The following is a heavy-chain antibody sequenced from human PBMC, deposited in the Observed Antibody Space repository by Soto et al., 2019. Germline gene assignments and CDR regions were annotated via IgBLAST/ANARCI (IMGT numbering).Heavy chain of an antibody. D-gene: IGHD2-21*02. J-gene: IGHJ3*02. V-gene: IGHV2-5*02. Sequence: QITLKESGPTLVKPTQALTLTCSFSGFSLTTTGEGVGWIRQPPGKALEFLALIYWDDDKFYNPSLKNRLTITKDTSKNQVVRTMTNMDPVDTATYFCSRTQLTMTANAFDIWGQGTSVTVSS. CDR3: SRTQLTMTANAFDI. CDR1: GFSLTTTGEG. CDR2: IYWDDDK.